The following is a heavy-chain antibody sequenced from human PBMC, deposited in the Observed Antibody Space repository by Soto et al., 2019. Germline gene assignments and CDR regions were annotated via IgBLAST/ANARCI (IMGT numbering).Heavy chain of an antibody. J-gene: IGHJ5*02. V-gene: IGHV1-8*01. D-gene: IGHD5-18*01. Sequence: ASVKVSCKASGYTFTSYDINWVRQATGQGLEWMGWMNPNSGNTGYAQKFQGRVTMTRNTSISTAYMELSSLRSEDTAVYYCAGGGRQLWSNWFDPWGQGTLVTVSS. CDR3: AGGGRQLWSNWFDP. CDR1: GYTFTSYD. CDR2: MNPNSGNT.